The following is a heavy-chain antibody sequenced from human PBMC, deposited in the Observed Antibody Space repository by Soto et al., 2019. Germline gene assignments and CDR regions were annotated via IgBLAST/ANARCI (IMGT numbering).Heavy chain of an antibody. CDR1: GFTFSSYA. CDR3: ASDSTYYYDSSFDY. D-gene: IGHD3-22*01. J-gene: IGHJ4*02. CDR2: ISYDGSNK. V-gene: IGHV3-30-3*01. Sequence: GGSLRLSCAASGFTFSSYAMHWVRQAPGKGLEWVAVISYDGSNKYYEDAVKGRFTISRDNSKNPRHLQMNSLRAEETAVYYCASDSTYYYDSSFDYWGQGTLVTVSS.